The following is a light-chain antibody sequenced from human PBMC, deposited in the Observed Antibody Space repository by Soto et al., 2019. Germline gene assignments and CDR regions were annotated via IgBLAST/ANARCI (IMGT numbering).Light chain of an antibody. CDR1: TSDIGSNA. J-gene: IGLJ3*02. V-gene: IGLV1-44*01. CDR3: STWDGSLAGLV. Sequence: QSVLTQPPSASGTPGQRVTSSCSGSTSDIGSNAVNWYQQVPGSAPKLLIYSNYKRPSGIPYRFSGSRSGTSASLAISGLMSEDEADYYGSTWDGSLAGLVLGGRTKLTVL. CDR2: SNY.